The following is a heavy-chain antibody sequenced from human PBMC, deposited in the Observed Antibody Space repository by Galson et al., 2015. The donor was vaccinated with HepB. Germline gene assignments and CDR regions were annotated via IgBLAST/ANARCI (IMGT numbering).Heavy chain of an antibody. V-gene: IGHV3-30*02. CDR1: GFTFSSYG. J-gene: IGHJ4*02. CDR3: AKAPVLRYFDWARGFDY. D-gene: IGHD3-9*01. Sequence: SLRLSCAASGFTFSSYGMHWVRQAPGKGLEWVAFIRYDGSNKYYADSVKGRFTISRDNSKNTLYLQMNSLRAEDTAVYYCAKAPVLRYFDWARGFDYWGQGTLVTVSS. CDR2: IRYDGSNK.